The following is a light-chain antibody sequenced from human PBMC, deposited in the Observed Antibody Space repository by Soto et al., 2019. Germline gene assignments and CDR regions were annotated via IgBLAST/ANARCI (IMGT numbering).Light chain of an antibody. Sequence: QSVLTQPASVSGSPGQSITISCTGTSSDVGGYHYVSWYQQHPGKAPKLMIYEVSNRPSGVSNRFSGSKSGNTASLTISGLQAEDEAVYYFSSYTSSSIYVFGTGTKLTVL. J-gene: IGLJ1*01. CDR3: SSYTSSSIYV. V-gene: IGLV2-14*01. CDR2: EVS. CDR1: SSDVGGYHY.